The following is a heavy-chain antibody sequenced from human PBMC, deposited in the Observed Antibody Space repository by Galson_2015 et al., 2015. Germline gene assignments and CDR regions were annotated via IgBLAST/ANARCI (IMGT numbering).Heavy chain of an antibody. CDR1: GYTFTSHD. Sequence: SVKVFCKASGYTFTSHDVSWVRQAPGQGLEWMGWINTNTGNPTYAQGFTRRFVFSLDTSVRTAYLQISSLKAEDTAVYYCARGRDHSYYYYGLDVWGQGTTVTVSS. CDR3: ARGRDHSYYYYGLDV. V-gene: IGHV7-4-1*02. CDR2: INTNTGNP. J-gene: IGHJ6*02.